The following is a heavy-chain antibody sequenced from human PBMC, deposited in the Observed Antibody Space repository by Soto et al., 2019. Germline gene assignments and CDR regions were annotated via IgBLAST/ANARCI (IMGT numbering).Heavy chain of an antibody. D-gene: IGHD2-8*01. Sequence: GGSLRLSCAASGFTFSSYAMSWVRQAPGKGLEWVSAISGSGGSTYYADSVKGRFTISRDNSKNTLYLQMNSLRAEDTAVYYCAKDLRDIVLMVYAIPVDAFDIWGQGTMVTVSS. V-gene: IGHV3-23*01. CDR1: GFTFSSYA. J-gene: IGHJ3*02. CDR2: ISGSGGST. CDR3: AKDLRDIVLMVYAIPVDAFDI.